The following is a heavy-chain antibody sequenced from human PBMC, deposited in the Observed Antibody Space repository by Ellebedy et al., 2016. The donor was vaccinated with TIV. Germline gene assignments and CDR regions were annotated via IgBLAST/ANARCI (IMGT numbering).Heavy chain of an antibody. CDR1: GFTFSTYW. CDR3: ATGLSDYGDVYLDY. D-gene: IGHD4-17*01. Sequence: GESLKISCTASGFTFSTYWMNWVRQAPGKGLEWVANIKQDGTEENYVDSVKGRFTISRDNAKKSLSLQMNTLRAEDTAVYYCATGLSDYGDVYLDYWGQGALVTVSS. V-gene: IGHV3-7*03. CDR2: IKQDGTEE. J-gene: IGHJ4*02.